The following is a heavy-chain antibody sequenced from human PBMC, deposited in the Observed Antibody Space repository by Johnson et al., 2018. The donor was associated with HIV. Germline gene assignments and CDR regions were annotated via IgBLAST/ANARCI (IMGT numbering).Heavy chain of an antibody. Sequence: VQLVESGGGLVQPGGSLRLSCAASGFTFSNAWLSWVRQAPGKGLEWVGRIKSKTDGGTTDYAAPVKGRFTISRDDSKNTLYLQMNSLRAEDTAVYYCANFRYSSSPDAFDIWGQGTMVTVSS. CDR2: IKSKTDGGTT. V-gene: IGHV3-15*01. CDR3: ANFRYSSSPDAFDI. J-gene: IGHJ3*02. CDR1: GFTFSNAW. D-gene: IGHD6-6*01.